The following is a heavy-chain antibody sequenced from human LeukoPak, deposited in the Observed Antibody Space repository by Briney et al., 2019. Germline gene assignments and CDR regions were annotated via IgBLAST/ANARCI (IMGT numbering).Heavy chain of an antibody. CDR2: ISAYNGNT. J-gene: IGHJ5*02. Sequence: ASVKVSCKASGYTFTSYGISWVRQAPGQGLEWMGWISAYNGNTNYAQKLQGRVTMTTVTSTSTAYMELRSLRSDDTAVYYCATQVTVTPRGWFDPWGQGTLVTVSS. V-gene: IGHV1-18*01. CDR1: GYTFTSYG. D-gene: IGHD4-17*01. CDR3: ATQVTVTPRGWFDP.